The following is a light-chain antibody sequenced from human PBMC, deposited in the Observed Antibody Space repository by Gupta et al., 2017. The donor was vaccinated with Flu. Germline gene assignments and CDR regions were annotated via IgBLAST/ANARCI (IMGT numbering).Light chain of an antibody. CDR1: NIGSKS. CDR3: QVWESDSDHRV. V-gene: IGLV3-21*02. J-gene: IGLJ3*02. Sequence: SYVLTQPPSVSVAPGQTARITCGRNNIGSKSAHWYQQKPGQAPVRGVGDDFDRPSGITERCVGYHAGKTEKRTISSVEAGDEADDDGQVWESDSDHRVFGGGTKLTVL. CDR2: DDF.